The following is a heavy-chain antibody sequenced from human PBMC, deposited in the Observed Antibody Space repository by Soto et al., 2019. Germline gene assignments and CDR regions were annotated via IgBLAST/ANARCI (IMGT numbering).Heavy chain of an antibody. D-gene: IGHD2-15*01. CDR3: ARDRWHGDLDV. Sequence: QVQLQESGPGLVKPSQTLSLTCTVSGGSISSGGFYWSWIRQHPGKGLEWIGCIYYSGSTYYNPSLKSRVTIAVDTSKNQFSLKLSSVTAADTAVYYFARDRWHGDLDVGGQGTTVTDSS. J-gene: IGHJ6*02. CDR2: IYYSGST. V-gene: IGHV4-31*03. CDR1: GGSISSGGFY.